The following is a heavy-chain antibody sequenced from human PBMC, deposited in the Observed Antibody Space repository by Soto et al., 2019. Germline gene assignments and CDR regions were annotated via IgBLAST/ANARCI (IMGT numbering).Heavy chain of an antibody. J-gene: IGHJ6*02. Sequence: GASVKVSCKASGGTFSSYAISWVRQAPGQGLEWMGGIIPIFGTANYAQKFQGRVTITADESTSTAYMELSSLRSEDTAVYYCARDPPLYYYDSSADYGMDVWGQGTTVTVSS. D-gene: IGHD3-22*01. CDR1: GGTFSSYA. CDR3: ARDPPLYYYDSSADYGMDV. CDR2: IIPIFGTA. V-gene: IGHV1-69*13.